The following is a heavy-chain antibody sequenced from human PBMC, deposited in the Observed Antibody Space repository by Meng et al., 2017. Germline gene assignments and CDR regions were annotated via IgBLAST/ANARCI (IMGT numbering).Heavy chain of an antibody. D-gene: IGHD6-19*01. J-gene: IGHJ5*02. Sequence: ESLKISCTVSGASISSDYWSWLRQSPGKGLEWIGWVSYSGRTNYNPSLKSRVTVSMDRSKSQFSLKLNSVTAADTAVYYCAREALVAGSFGWFDPWGQGSLVTVSS. CDR1: GASISSDY. V-gene: IGHV4-59*01. CDR2: VSYSGRT. CDR3: AREALVAGSFGWFDP.